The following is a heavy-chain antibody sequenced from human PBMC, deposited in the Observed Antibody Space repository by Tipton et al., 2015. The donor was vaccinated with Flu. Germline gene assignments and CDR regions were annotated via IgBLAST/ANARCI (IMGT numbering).Heavy chain of an antibody. D-gene: IGHD5-12*01. J-gene: IGHJ6*02. CDR2: IGSAGQT. CDR3: AKVVVAETHNYYGMDV. Sequence: GSLRLSCAASGFTFSDYDVHWVRQATGKGLEWVSAIGSAGQTFYLDSVKGRFTISRDSSKTTLYLQMNSLRPEDTAVYYCAKVVVAETHNYYGMDVWGQGTTVTVSS. V-gene: IGHV3-13*01. CDR1: GFTFSDYD.